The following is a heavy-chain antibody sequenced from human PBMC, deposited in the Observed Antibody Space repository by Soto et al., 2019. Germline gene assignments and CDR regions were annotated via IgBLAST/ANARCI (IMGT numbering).Heavy chain of an antibody. CDR1: GLTVSTNP. CDR3: ARDGSGH. CDR2: IYTGGGT. Sequence: EVQLVESGGGLVQPGGSLRLSCAASGLTVSTNPMSWVRQAPGKGLEWVSVIYTGGGTHYADSVKGRFTIXXXXSXXTXXXXXXXXRPEDTAVYYCARDGSGHWGQGTLVTVSS. J-gene: IGHJ4*02. V-gene: IGHV3-66*01.